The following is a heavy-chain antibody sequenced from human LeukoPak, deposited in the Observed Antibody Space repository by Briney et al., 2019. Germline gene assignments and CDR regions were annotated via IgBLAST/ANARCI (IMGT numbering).Heavy chain of an antibody. CDR1: GFXFTTYG. J-gene: IGHJ3*02. V-gene: IGHV3-23*01. D-gene: IGHD3-22*01. CDR3: AKMTTGYYYTAFDI. Sequence: PGGSLRLSCAASGFXFTTYGISWLRQAPGKGLKWVSRISGSGATTDYADSVKGRFTISRDNSKNTLFLQMNSLRAEDTAVYYCAKMTTGYYYTAFDIWGQGTMVTVSS. CDR2: ISGSGATT.